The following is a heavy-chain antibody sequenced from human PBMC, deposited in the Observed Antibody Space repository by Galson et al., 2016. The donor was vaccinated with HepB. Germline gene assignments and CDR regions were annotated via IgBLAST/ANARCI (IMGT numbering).Heavy chain of an antibody. Sequence: SLRLSCAASGFTFSNYGMHWVRQAPGKGLEWVAVISYDGSNKYYADSVKGRFTISRDNSKNTLYLQMNSLRGEDTAVYYCAKGKTIYCYYYGMDVWGQGTTLT. CDR1: GFTFSNYG. V-gene: IGHV3-30*18. CDR2: ISYDGSNK. CDR3: AKGKTIYCYYYGMDV. D-gene: IGHD3-9*01. J-gene: IGHJ6*02.